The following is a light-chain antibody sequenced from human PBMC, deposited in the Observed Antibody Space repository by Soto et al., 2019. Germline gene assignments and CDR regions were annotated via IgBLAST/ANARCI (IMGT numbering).Light chain of an antibody. J-gene: IGKJ4*01. Sequence: DIQMTQSPSSLSASVGDRVTITSRASQSISTYVSWYQHTLGKAPKLLIYAASNLQSGVPSRFSGSGSGTEFTLTIDSLHPEDFATYYCQQRMSTPLTFGGGTKVDLK. V-gene: IGKV1-39*01. CDR1: QSISTY. CDR3: QQRMSTPLT. CDR2: AAS.